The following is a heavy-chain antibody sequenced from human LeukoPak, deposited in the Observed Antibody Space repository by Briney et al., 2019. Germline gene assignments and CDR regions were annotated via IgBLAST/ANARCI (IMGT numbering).Heavy chain of an antibody. J-gene: IGHJ6*02. CDR1: GFTFSNYA. D-gene: IGHD5-12*01. CDR3: AREGTEGVRGYSGYDSAYYYYGMDV. Sequence: GGSLRLSCAASGFTFSNYAMSWVRQAPGKGLEWVSYISSSGSTIYYADSVKGRFTISRDNAKNSLYLQMNSLRAEDTAVYYCAREGTEGVRGYSGYDSAYYYYGMDVWGQGTTVTVSS. CDR2: ISSSGSTI. V-gene: IGHV3-48*03.